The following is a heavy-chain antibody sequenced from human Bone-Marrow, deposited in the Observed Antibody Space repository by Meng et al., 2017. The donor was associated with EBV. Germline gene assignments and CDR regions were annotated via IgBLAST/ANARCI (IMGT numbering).Heavy chain of an antibody. D-gene: IGHD6-19*01. V-gene: IGHV4-4*02. CDR3: ARPFPSWQSPRLDPFGA. CDR2: IYHSGST. CDR1: GGAISSSNW. J-gene: IGHJ5*02. Sequence: VRQQDSGPGLAQPSGTLAPTCAVSGGAISSSNWWSWVRQPPGKGMGWIGEIYHSGSTNYNPSLKSRVTISVDKSKNQFSLRLTSVTAADTAVYYCARPFPSWQSPRLDPFGAWGQGTLVTVSS.